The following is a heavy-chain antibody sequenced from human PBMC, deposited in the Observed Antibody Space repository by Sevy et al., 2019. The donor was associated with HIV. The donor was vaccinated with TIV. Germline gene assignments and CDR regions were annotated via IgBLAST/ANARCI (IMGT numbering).Heavy chain of an antibody. V-gene: IGHV3-53*01. Sequence: GGSLRLSCAASGFTVSSNYMSWVRQAPGKGLEWVSVIYSGGSTYYADSVKGRFTISRDNSKNTLYLQMNSLGAEDTGMYYCGRGFIKWFYFDYWGQGTLVTVSS. D-gene: IGHD3-22*01. CDR1: GFTVSSNY. CDR3: GRGFIKWFYFDY. CDR2: IYSGGST. J-gene: IGHJ4*02.